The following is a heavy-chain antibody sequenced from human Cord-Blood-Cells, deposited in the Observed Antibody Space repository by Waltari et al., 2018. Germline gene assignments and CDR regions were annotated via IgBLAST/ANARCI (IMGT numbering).Heavy chain of an antibody. D-gene: IGHD6-6*01. CDR1: GGSFSGYY. CDR2: INQSGST. V-gene: IGHV4-34*01. J-gene: IGHJ6*02. CDR3: ARAAEYSSSYYYYGMDV. Sequence: QVQLQQWGAGLLKPSETLSLTCAVYGGSFSGYYWSWIRQPPGKGLEWIGEINQSGSTNSNPSLKSRVTISVDTSKNQFSLKLSSVTAADTAVYYCARAAEYSSSYYYYGMDVWGQGTTVTVSS.